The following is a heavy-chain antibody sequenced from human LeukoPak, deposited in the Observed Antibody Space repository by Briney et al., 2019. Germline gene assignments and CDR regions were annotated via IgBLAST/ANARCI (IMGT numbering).Heavy chain of an antibody. CDR2: NDDSGST. CDR3: ARYVWGSYRFRQVWFDP. V-gene: IGHV4-38-2*02. CDR1: GYSISSGYY. D-gene: IGHD3-16*02. Sequence: PSETLSLTCTVSGYSISSGYYWGWIRQPTGKGLEWIGSNDDSGSTYYNPSLKSPVTISVDTSKNQFSLKLSSVTAADTAVYYCARYVWGSYRFRQVWFDPWGQGTLVTVSS. J-gene: IGHJ5*02.